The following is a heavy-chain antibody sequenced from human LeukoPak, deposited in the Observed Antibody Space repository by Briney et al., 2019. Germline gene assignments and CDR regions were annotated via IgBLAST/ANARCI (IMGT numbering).Heavy chain of an antibody. J-gene: IGHJ5*02. V-gene: IGHV1-46*01. D-gene: IGHD4-23*01. CDR3: ARDNSVEDTAWWFDP. CDR1: GYTFTGYY. Sequence: GASVKVSCKASGYTFTGYYMHWVRQAPGQGREWLGWINPSGGSTSYAQKFQGRVTMTRDMSTSTDYMELSSLRSEDTAVYYCARDNSVEDTAWWFDPWGQGTLVTVSS. CDR2: INPSGGST.